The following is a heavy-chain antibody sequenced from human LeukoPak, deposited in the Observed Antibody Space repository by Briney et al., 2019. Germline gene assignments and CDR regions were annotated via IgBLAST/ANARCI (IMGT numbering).Heavy chain of an antibody. CDR1: GGSISSGSYY. J-gene: IGHJ4*02. V-gene: IGHV4-61*02. D-gene: IGHD3-16*01. Sequence: SETLSLTCTVSGGSISSGSYYWSWIRQPAGKGLEWIGRIYTSGSTNYNPSLKSRVTISVDTSKNQFSLKLSSVTAADTAVYYCARGSDYVPTSRAFDYWGQGTLVTVSS. CDR2: IYTSGST. CDR3: ARGSDYVPTSRAFDY.